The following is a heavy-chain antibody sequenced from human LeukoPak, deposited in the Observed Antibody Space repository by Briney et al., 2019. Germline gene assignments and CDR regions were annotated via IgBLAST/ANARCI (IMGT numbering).Heavy chain of an antibody. V-gene: IGHV1-18*01. J-gene: IGHJ6*02. D-gene: IGHD4-17*01. CDR1: GYTFTSYG. CDR3: ARDDYGDYAEPYYYYYGMDV. Sequence: ASVRVSCKASGYTFTSYGISWVRQAPGQGLEWMGWISAYNGNTNYARKLQGRVTMTTDTSTSTAYMELRSLRSDDTAVYYCARDDYGDYAEPYYYYYGMDVWGQGTTVTVSS. CDR2: ISAYNGNT.